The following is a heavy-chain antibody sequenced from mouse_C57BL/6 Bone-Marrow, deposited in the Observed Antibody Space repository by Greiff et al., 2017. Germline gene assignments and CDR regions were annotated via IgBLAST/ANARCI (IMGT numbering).Heavy chain of an antibody. Sequence: QVQLQQPGAELVKPGASVKMSCKASGYTFTSYWITWVKQRPGQGLEWIGDIYPGSGSTNYNEKFKSKATLTVDTSSSTAYMQLSSLTSEDSAVYYCANYRSSHRYFDVWGTGTTVTVSS. CDR1: GYTFTSYW. CDR3: ANYRSSHRYFDV. D-gene: IGHD1-1*01. V-gene: IGHV1-55*01. J-gene: IGHJ1*03. CDR2: IYPGSGST.